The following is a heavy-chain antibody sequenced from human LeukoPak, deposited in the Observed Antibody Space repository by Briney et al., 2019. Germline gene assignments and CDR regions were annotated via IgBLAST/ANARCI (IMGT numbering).Heavy chain of an antibody. D-gene: IGHD2-15*01. V-gene: IGHV3-23*01. CDR2: ISDTGNT. CDR1: GVTLSSYA. CDR3: AKAPVTPCRGGFCYPFDY. J-gene: IGHJ4*02. Sequence: GGSLRLSCAVSGVTLSSYAMSWVRQAPGKGLEWVSGISDTGNTYHADSVKGRVTISRDSSKNTPFLQMNRLRPEDAAVYYCAKAPVTPCRGGFCYPFDYWGLGTLVTVSS.